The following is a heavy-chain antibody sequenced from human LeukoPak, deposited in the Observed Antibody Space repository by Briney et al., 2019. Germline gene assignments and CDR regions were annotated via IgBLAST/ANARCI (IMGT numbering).Heavy chain of an antibody. J-gene: IGHJ4*02. CDR3: ARDGGNYDPHY. CDR2: IIPIFGTA. CDR1: GYTFTSYG. D-gene: IGHD3-3*01. Sequence: SVKVSCRASGYTFTSYGIRWVRQAPGQGLEWMGGIIPIFGTANYAQKFQGRVTITADESTSTAYMELSSLRSEDTAVYYCARDGGNYDPHYWGQGTLVTVSS. V-gene: IGHV1-69*13.